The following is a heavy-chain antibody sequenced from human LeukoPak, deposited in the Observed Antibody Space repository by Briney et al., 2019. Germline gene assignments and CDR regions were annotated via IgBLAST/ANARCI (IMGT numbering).Heavy chain of an antibody. D-gene: IGHD2-2*01. Sequence: GGSLRLSCAASGFTLSSYAMSWVRQAPGKGLEWVSAISGDGRITHHADSVKGRFTISRDNSKKTLYLQMNSLRAEDTAIYYCATKGLVSVPSRYHFDYWGQGTLVTVSS. CDR3: ATKGLVSVPSRYHFDY. CDR2: ISGDGRIT. V-gene: IGHV3-23*01. CDR1: GFTLSSYA. J-gene: IGHJ4*02.